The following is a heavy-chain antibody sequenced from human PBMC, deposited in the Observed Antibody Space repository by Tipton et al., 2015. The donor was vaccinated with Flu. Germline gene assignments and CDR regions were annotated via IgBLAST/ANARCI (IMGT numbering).Heavy chain of an antibody. V-gene: IGHV3-33*08. CDR3: ARGPPPHRKSWGWIDP. D-gene: IGHD3-16*01. Sequence: SLRLSCAASGFTFSSYWMHWVRQAPGKGLEWVAVTWFDGSNKYYTDSLRGRFTISRDNSKNTLYLQMDSLRAEDTAVYYCARGPPPHRKSWGWIDPWGQGTLVTVSS. J-gene: IGHJ5*02. CDR1: GFTFSSYW. CDR2: TWFDGSNK.